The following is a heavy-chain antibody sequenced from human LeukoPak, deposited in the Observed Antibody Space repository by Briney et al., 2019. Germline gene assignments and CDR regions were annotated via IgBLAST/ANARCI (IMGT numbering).Heavy chain of an antibody. CDR1: GGSISSSSYY. Sequence: PSETLSLTCTVSGGSISSSSYYWGWIRQPPGKGLEWIGSIYYSGSTYYNPSLKSRVTISVDTSKNQFSLKLSSVTAADTAAYYCARHRGVAGPDDYWGQGTLVTVSS. J-gene: IGHJ4*02. CDR3: ARHRGVAGPDDY. V-gene: IGHV4-39*01. D-gene: IGHD6-19*01. CDR2: IYYSGST.